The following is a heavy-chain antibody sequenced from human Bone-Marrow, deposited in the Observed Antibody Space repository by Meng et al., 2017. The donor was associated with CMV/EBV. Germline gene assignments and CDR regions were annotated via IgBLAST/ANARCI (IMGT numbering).Heavy chain of an antibody. D-gene: IGHD3-22*01. V-gene: IGHV4-39*07. CDR3: ARRGPRYYDSNFAY. Sequence: LLLPESGPGLVKPSETLSLTCTVSGGSISNSNYYWGWLRQPPGKGLEWIGTIYYSGSTYYNPSLKSRVTISIDTSKNQFSLRLRSVTAADTAVYYCARRGPRYYDSNFAYWGQGTLVTVSS. J-gene: IGHJ4*02. CDR1: GGSISNSNYY. CDR2: IYYSGST.